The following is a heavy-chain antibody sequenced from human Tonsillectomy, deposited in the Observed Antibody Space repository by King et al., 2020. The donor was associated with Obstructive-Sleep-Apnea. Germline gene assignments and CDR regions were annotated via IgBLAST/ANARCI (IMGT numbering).Heavy chain of an antibody. CDR1: GFTFISYA. D-gene: IGHD5-24*01. J-gene: IGHJ4*02. CDR3: ARARDGYNLLDY. CDR2: ISYDGTNE. V-gene: IGHV3-30*04. Sequence: VQLVESGGGVVQPGRSLRLCCAASGFTFISYAMHWVRQAPGKGLEWVAGISYDGTNEKYADSVKGRFTISRDNSKNTLYLQVNSLRAEDTAVYHCARARDGYNLLDYWGQGTLVTVSS.